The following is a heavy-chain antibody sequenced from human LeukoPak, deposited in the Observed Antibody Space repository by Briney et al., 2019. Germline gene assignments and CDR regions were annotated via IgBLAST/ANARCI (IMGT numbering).Heavy chain of an antibody. CDR1: GFTVSSNY. V-gene: IGHV3-53*01. J-gene: IGHJ4*02. D-gene: IGHD3-22*01. CDR3: ARGAYYYDSSGYYYFDY. Sequence: GGSLRLPCAASGFTVSSNYMSWVRQAPGKGLEWVSVIYSGGSTYYADSVKGRFTISRDNSKNTLYLQMNSLRAEDAAVYYCARGAYYYDSSGYYYFDYWGQGTLVTVSS. CDR2: IYSGGST.